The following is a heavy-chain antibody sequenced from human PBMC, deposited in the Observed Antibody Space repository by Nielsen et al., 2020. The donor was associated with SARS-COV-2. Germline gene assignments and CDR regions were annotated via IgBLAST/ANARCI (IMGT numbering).Heavy chain of an antibody. J-gene: IGHJ6*02. Sequence: GESLKISCAASGFTFSSYSMNWVRQAPGKGLEWVSSISSSSSYIYYAGSVKGRFTISRENAKNSLYLQMNSLRAGDTAVYYCARDENGMDVWGQGTTVTVSS. CDR3: ARDENGMDV. CDR1: GFTFSSYS. V-gene: IGHV3-21*01. CDR2: ISSSSSYI.